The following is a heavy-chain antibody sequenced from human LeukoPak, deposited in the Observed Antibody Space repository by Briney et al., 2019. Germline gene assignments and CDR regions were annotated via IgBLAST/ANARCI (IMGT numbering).Heavy chain of an antibody. CDR2: IYTSGST. CDR3: ARDHWTGSYQFDS. D-gene: IGHD1-26*01. J-gene: IGHJ4*02. V-gene: IGHV4-4*07. Sequence: SETLSLTRSVSGGSITNYYWSWFQQPAGKGLEWIGRIYTSGSTNYNPSLKSRVTLSVDTSKNQFSLKLTSVTAADTAVYYCARDHWTGSYQFDSWGQGTLVTVSS. CDR1: GGSITNYY.